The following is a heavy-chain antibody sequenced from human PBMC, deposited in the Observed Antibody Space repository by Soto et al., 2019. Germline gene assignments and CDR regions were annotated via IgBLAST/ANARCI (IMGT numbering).Heavy chain of an antibody. CDR3: AKGDDYGDYPFPRNYYMAV. CDR2: ISYDGSNK. Sequence: GGPLSLSCAASGFTFSSYGVHWIRKAPGKGLEWVAVISYDGSNKYYADSVKGRFTISRENSKNPLYLQMKSLGVEDPAGYYCAKGDDYGDYPFPRNYYMAVGGKGTTVTVSS. J-gene: IGHJ6*03. D-gene: IGHD4-17*01. V-gene: IGHV3-30*18. CDR1: GFTFSSYG.